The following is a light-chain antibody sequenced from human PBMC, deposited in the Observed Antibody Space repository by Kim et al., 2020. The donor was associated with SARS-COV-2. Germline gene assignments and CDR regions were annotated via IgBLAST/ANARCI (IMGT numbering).Light chain of an antibody. CDR3: QKCYSAPWT. CDR2: AAS. CDR1: QDISNY. V-gene: IGKV1-27*01. J-gene: IGKJ1*01. Sequence: GDRVTITCRASQDISNYLAWFQLKPXKAPKLLIYAASALQPGVPSRFSGSGSGTDFTLTVTSLQPEDVATYYCQKCYSAPWTFGQGTKVDI.